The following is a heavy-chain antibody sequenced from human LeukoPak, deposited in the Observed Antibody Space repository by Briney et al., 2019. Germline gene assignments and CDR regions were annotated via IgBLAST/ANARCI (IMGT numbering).Heavy chain of an antibody. Sequence: SETLSLTSTVSGGSISSSSYYWGWIRQPPGKGLEWIGGIYYSGSTYYNPSLKSRVTISVDTSKNQFSLKLSSLTAADTAVYYCARISGYYYVGADYWGQGTLVTVSS. J-gene: IGHJ4*02. D-gene: IGHD3-22*01. CDR1: GGSISSSSYY. V-gene: IGHV4-39*01. CDR2: IYYSGST. CDR3: ARISGYYYVGADY.